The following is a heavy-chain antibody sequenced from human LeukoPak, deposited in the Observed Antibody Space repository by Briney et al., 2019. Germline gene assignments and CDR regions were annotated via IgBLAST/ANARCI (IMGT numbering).Heavy chain of an antibody. CDR2: ISGSGDNT. V-gene: IGHV3-23*01. CDR3: ARSDYYYDSSGPVDY. J-gene: IGHJ4*02. Sequence: GGSLRLSWAASGFTFSNYAISCVRQAPGKGLEWVSAISGSGDNTYYTDSVRGRFTISRDNSKNTLYLQMNSLRAEDTAVYYCARSDYYYDSSGPVDYWGQGTLVTVSS. D-gene: IGHD3-22*01. CDR1: GFTFSNYA.